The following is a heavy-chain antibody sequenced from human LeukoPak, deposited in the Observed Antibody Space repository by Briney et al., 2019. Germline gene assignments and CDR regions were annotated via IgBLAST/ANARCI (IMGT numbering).Heavy chain of an antibody. J-gene: IGHJ4*02. CDR2: ISDSGATA. CDR1: GFTFSSYS. D-gene: IGHD1-26*01. V-gene: IGHV3-23*01. CDR3: AKGNGKGGFDY. Sequence: GGSLRLSCAASGFTFSSYSMNWVRQAPGKGLEWVSIISDSGATAYYADSVRGRFTISRDKSKNTVYLQMNSLRVEDTAVYYCAKGNGKGGFDYWGQGTLVTVSS.